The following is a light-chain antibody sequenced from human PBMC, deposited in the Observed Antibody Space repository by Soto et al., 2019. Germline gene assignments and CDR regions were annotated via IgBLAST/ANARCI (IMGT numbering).Light chain of an antibody. CDR1: QNIDTW. V-gene: IGKV1-5*01. Sequence: DIQMTQSPSTLSASVGDRVTITCRASQNIDTWLAWYQQKPGKAPKVLIYDASSLESGVPSRFSGSASGTQCTLTVSRLQPDDFATYYCQQYHSYSPYTFGQGTKLQSK. CDR3: QQYHSYSPYT. CDR2: DAS. J-gene: IGKJ2*01.